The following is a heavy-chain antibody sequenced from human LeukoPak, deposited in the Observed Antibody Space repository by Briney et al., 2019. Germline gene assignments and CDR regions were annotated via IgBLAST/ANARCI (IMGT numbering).Heavy chain of an antibody. Sequence: ASVTVSCKASGYTFTGYYMHWVRQAPGQGLEWMGWVNPNSGRTNYAQKFQGRVTMTRDTSISTAYMELSRLTSDDTAVYYCARYDDSDYWGQGTLVTVSS. V-gene: IGHV1-2*02. J-gene: IGHJ4*02. CDR3: ARYDDSDY. CDR1: GYTFTGYY. D-gene: IGHD3-3*01. CDR2: VNPNSGRT.